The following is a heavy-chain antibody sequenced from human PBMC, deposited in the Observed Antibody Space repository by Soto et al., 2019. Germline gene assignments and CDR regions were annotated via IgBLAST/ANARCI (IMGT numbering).Heavy chain of an antibody. V-gene: IGHV4-4*02. CDR3: ARDPGWGLGY. Sequence: QVQLQESGPGLVRPSGTLSLTCAVSGDSINSNYCWTWVRQPPGKGLEWIAEIYYSGGTSYNPSLKTRVTISMDKSKNQCSLKLTSVTAADTAIYYCARDPGWGLGYWGQGTLVTVSS. J-gene: IGHJ4*02. CDR2: IYYSGGT. D-gene: IGHD6-19*01. CDR1: GDSINSNYC.